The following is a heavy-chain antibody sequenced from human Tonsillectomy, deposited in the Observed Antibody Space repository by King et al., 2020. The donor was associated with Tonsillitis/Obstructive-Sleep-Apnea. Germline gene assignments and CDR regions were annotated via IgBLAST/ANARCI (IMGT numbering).Heavy chain of an antibody. CDR1: GGSFSGYY. J-gene: IGHJ6*03. CDR3: ARVPTSYDFWSGYYTPKYYYMTS. Sequence: VQLQQWGAGLLKSSETLSLTCAVYGGSFSGYYWSWIRQPPGKGLEWIGEINHSGSTNYNPSLKSRVTISVDTSKNQFSLKLSSVTAADTAVYYCARVPTSYDFWSGYYTPKYYYMTSGAKGPRSPSP. D-gene: IGHD3-3*01. V-gene: IGHV4-34*01. CDR2: INHSGST.